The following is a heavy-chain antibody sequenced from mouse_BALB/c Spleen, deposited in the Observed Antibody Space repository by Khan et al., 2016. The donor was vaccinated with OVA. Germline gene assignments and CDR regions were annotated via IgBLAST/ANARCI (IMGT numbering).Heavy chain of an antibody. CDR2: IWGGGSK. V-gene: IGHV2-6-5*01. CDR1: GFSLTDYA. CDR3: AKDPPSYGMDY. J-gene: IGHJ4*01. Sequence: QVQLKESGPGLVAPSQSLSITCTVSGFSLTDYAVSWIRQPPGKGLEWLGVIWGGGSKYYNSALKSRLSIRKDNSKSQVFLKMNSLQTDDTAMYYCAKDPPSYGMDYGGQGTSVTVSS.